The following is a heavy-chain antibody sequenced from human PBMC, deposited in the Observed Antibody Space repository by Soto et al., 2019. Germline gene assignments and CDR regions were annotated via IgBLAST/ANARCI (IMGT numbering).Heavy chain of an antibody. Sequence: EVQLVESGGGLIQPGGSLRLSCAASGLTVSSNYMSWVRQAPGKGLDWVSVIYSDGSTYYADSVKGRFTISRDNSKNTLYLQMNSLGAEDTAVYSCATRIVGATTDFDYWGQGTLVTVSS. CDR1: GLTVSSNY. D-gene: IGHD1-26*01. CDR3: ATRIVGATTDFDY. J-gene: IGHJ4*02. V-gene: IGHV3-53*01. CDR2: IYSDGST.